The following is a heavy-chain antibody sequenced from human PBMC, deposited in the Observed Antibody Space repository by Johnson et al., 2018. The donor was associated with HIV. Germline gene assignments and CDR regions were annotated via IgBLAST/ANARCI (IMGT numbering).Heavy chain of an antibody. CDR2: ISYDGSNK. V-gene: IGHV3-30*04. J-gene: IGHJ3*02. D-gene: IGHD3-3*01. CDR3: AKDRWHYNFWVDAFDI. Sequence: QVQLVESGGGVVQPGRSLRLSCAASGFTFSSYAMHWVRQAPGKGLEWVAVISYDGSNKYYADSVKGRFTISRDNSKNTLYLQMNSLRAEDTAVYYCAKDRWHYNFWVDAFDIWGQVTMVTVSS. CDR1: GFTFSSYA.